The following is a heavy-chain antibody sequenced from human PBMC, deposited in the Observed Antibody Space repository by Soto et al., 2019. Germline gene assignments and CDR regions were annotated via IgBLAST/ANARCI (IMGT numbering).Heavy chain of an antibody. CDR1: SGSFIGYY. CDR3: ARAPKVSGSSQARPDF. V-gene: IGHV4-34*01. CDR2: ISQSGNT. Sequence: PSATLSLTCSIYSGSFIGYYWSWISQPPGKGLEWIGEISQSGNTNYSPALKSRVSISIDTSKKQFSLNLASVSAADTAVYYCARAPKVSGSSQARPDFWGQGTLVA. J-gene: IGHJ4*02. D-gene: IGHD6-6*01.